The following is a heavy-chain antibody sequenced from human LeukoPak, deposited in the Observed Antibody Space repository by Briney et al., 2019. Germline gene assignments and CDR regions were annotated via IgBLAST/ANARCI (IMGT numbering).Heavy chain of an antibody. D-gene: IGHD2-15*01. CDR1: GFTFSSYS. CDR3: ARGARSRSGGSCYAFDI. J-gene: IGHJ3*02. CDR2: ISSSSTYI. Sequence: GGSLRLSCAASGFTFSSYSMNWVRQAPGKGLEWVSSISSSSTYIYYADSVKGRVTISRDNAKNSLYLQMNSLRAEDTAVYYCARGARSRSGGSCYAFDIWGQGTMVTVSS. V-gene: IGHV3-21*01.